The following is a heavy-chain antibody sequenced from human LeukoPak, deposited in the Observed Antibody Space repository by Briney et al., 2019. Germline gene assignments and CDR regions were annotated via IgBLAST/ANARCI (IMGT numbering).Heavy chain of an antibody. D-gene: IGHD3-16*01. Sequence: TSETLSLTCAVSGGSISSGGYSWSWIRQPPGKGLEWIGYIYHSGSTYYNPSLKSRVTISVDRSKNQFSLKLSSVTAADTAVYYCARAQILGEFDPWGQGTLVTVSS. CDR1: GGSISSGGYS. CDR2: IYHSGST. J-gene: IGHJ5*02. V-gene: IGHV4-30-2*01. CDR3: ARAQILGEFDP.